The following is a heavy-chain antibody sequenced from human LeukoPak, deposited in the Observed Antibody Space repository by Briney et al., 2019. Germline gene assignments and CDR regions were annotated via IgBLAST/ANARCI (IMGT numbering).Heavy chain of an antibody. V-gene: IGHV3-23*01. Sequence: GGSLRLSCAASGFTFSSYAMSWVRQAPGKGLEWVSAISGSGGSTYYADSVKGRFTISRDNSKNTLYLRMNSLRAEDTAVYYCAKGQRITIFGVVTSIDYWGQGTLVTVSS. CDR3: AKGQRITIFGVVTSIDY. J-gene: IGHJ4*02. D-gene: IGHD3-3*01. CDR1: GFTFSSYA. CDR2: ISGSGGST.